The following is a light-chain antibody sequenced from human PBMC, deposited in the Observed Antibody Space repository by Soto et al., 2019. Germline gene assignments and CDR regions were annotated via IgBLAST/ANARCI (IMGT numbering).Light chain of an antibody. CDR1: QSISNW. V-gene: IGKV1-5*03. J-gene: IGKJ2*01. CDR2: KAS. CDR3: QQYNSYSHA. Sequence: DIQMTQSPSSLSASVGDRVTITCRASQSISNWLAWYQQKPGKAPNLLIYKASSLQSGAPSRFSGSGSGTEFTLTISGLQPDDFATYYCQQYNSYSHAFGQGTKLEIK.